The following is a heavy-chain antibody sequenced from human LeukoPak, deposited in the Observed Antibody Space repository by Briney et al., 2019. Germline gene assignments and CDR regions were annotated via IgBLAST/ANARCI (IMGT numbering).Heavy chain of an antibody. V-gene: IGHV4-59*08. D-gene: IGHD3-22*01. CDR1: GGSISSYY. J-gene: IGHJ6*02. Sequence: SETLSLTCTVSGGSISSYYWSWVRQPPGKGLEWIGYIYYSGSTTYNPSLKSRVTILVDTSKSQFSLRLSSVTAADTAVYYCARRLPGYYYYMDVWGQGTTVTVSS. CDR3: ARRLPGYYYYMDV. CDR2: IYYSGST.